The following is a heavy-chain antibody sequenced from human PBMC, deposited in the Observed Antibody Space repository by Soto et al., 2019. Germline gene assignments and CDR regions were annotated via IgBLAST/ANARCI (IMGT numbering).Heavy chain of an antibody. CDR2: IFYSGST. D-gene: IGHD3-16*01. V-gene: IGHV4-31*03. J-gene: IGHJ6*02. CDR1: VGAINNRDYY. Sequence: QVQLQESGPGLVQPSQTLSLTCSVSVGAINNRDYYWSWSRQHPVKGLAWIGNIFYSGSTDYNPSLTARLPLSIDTSKNEFSLKLSSVTAAESAGDYCARDRPAFKSFGSGRDVGGQGTKVTVSS. CDR3: ARDRPAFKSFGSGRDV.